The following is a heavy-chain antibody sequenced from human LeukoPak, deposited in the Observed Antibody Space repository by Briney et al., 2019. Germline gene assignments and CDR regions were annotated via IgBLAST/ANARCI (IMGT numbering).Heavy chain of an antibody. D-gene: IGHD3-22*01. Sequence: PGGSLRLSCAASGFTFSSYSMSWIRQAPGKGLQWVSYISSSGSTIYYADSVKGRFTISRDNAKNLLYLQMNSLRAEDTAVYYCARSLYDRGYYSYYYMDVWGRGTTVTISS. V-gene: IGHV3-48*04. CDR1: GFTFSSYS. CDR3: ARSLYDRGYYSYYYMDV. J-gene: IGHJ6*03. CDR2: ISSSGSTI.